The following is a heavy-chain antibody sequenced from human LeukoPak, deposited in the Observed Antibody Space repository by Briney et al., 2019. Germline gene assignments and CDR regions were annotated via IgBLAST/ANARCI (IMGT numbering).Heavy chain of an antibody. V-gene: IGHV3-21*01. D-gene: IGHD7-27*01. Sequence: GGPLRLSCAASGFTFNNYNMNWVRQAPGKGLAWVSSISTSSGSIYYADSVKGRFTISRDNARNSLYLQMNSLRAEDTAVYYCAREEGGKLGIDYYFDYWGQGTLVTVSS. CDR2: ISTSSGSI. J-gene: IGHJ4*02. CDR1: GFTFNNYN. CDR3: AREEGGKLGIDYYFDY.